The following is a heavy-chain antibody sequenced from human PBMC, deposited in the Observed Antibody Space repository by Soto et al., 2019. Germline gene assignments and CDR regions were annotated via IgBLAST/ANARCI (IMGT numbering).Heavy chain of an antibody. D-gene: IGHD3-9*01. CDR1: GCSVSSGSYY. J-gene: IGHJ6*02. CDR2: IYYSGSTNIYYTGST. CDR3: ARPQMGKLRYSTNYYYYGMDV. V-gene: IGHV4-61*01. Sequence: PSETLSLTCTLSGCSVSSGSYYWSWIRQPPGKGLEWIGYIYYSGSTNIYYTGSTNYNPSLKSRVTISVDTSKNQFSLKLSSVTAADTAVYYCARPQMGKLRYSTNYYYYGMDVWGQGTTVTVSS.